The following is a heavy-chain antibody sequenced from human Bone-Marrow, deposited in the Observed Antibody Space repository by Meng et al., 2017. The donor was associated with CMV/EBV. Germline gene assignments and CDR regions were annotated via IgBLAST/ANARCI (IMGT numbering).Heavy chain of an antibody. D-gene: IGHD6-13*01. Sequence: GESLKISCAASGFTFSSYGMHWVRQAPGKGLEWVAVIWYDGTNKYYPDSVKGRFTISRDNSKNTLYVQMNSLRAEDTAVYYCAKDRRVGYSSSWYTIDYWGQGTLVTVSS. CDR1: GFTFSSYG. V-gene: IGHV3-30*02. CDR2: IWYDGTNK. J-gene: IGHJ4*02. CDR3: AKDRRVGYSSSWYTIDY.